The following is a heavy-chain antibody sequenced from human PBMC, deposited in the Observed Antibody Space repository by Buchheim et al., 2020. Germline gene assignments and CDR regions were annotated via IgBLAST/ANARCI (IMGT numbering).Heavy chain of an antibody. J-gene: IGHJ4*02. CDR3: ARRYCSSTSCLFDY. V-gene: IGHV3-48*03. D-gene: IGHD2-2*01. Sequence: EVQLVESGGGLVQPGGSLRLSCAASGFTFSSYEMNWVRQAPGKGLEWVSYISSSGSTIYYADSVKGRFTISLDTAKNSLYLQMNSLRDEDTAVYYCARRYCSSTSCLFDYWGQGTL. CDR2: ISSSGSTI. CDR1: GFTFSSYE.